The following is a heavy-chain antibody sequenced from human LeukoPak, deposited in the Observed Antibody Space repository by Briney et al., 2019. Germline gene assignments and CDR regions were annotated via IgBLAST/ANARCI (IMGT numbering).Heavy chain of an antibody. CDR3: ARESGGYGDYHH. CDR2: IYYSGST. D-gene: IGHD4-17*01. J-gene: IGHJ5*02. CDR1: GGSISSGGYY. V-gene: IGHV4-31*03. Sequence: SETLSLTCIVSGGSISSGGYYWSWIRQHPGKGLEWIGYIYYSGSTYYNPSLKSRVTISVETSKNQFSLELSSVTAADTAVYYCARESGGYGDYHHWGQGTLVTVSS.